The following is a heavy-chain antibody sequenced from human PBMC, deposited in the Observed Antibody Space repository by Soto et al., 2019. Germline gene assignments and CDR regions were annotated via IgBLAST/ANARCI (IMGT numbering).Heavy chain of an antibody. CDR3: ARDIYEAAAGYYYYGMDV. CDR2: ISAYNGNT. D-gene: IGHD6-13*01. V-gene: IGHV1-18*01. J-gene: IGHJ6*02. Sequence: GASVKVSCKASGYTFTSYGISWVQQAPVQGLEWMGWISAYNGNTNYAQKLQGRVTMTTDTSTSTAYMELRSLRSDDTAVYYCARDIYEAAAGYYYYGMDVWGQGTTVTVSS. CDR1: GYTFTSYG.